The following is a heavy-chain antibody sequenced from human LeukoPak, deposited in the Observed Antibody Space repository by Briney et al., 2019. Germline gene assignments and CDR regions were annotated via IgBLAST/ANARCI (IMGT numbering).Heavy chain of an antibody. CDR2: IKSKTGGGTT. D-gene: IGHD3-22*01. V-gene: IGHV3-15*01. Sequence: GGSLRLSCAASGFTFSNAWMSWVRQAPGKGLEWVGRIKSKTGGGTTDYAAPVKGRFTISRDDSKNTLYLQMNSLKTEDTAVYYCTTDYYDSSGGTYFDYWGQGTLVTVSS. CDR3: TTDYYDSSGGTYFDY. J-gene: IGHJ4*02. CDR1: GFTFSNAW.